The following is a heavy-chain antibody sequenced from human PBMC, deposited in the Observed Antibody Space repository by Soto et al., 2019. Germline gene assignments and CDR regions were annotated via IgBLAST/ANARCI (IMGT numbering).Heavy chain of an antibody. CDR2: ISSNSGAI. D-gene: IGHD6-19*01. CDR3: VKGTFSSTKVIFDY. CDR1: GFIFEDYD. J-gene: IGHJ4*02. V-gene: IGHV3-9*01. Sequence: EVQLVESGGGLAQPGRSLRLSCVASGFIFEDYDMHWVRQVPGKGLEWVSSISSNSGAIKYAHSVKGRFTLTRDNAKNSTYLQLNGLRVEDTAFYFCVKGTFSSTKVIFDYWGQGTLVTVSS.